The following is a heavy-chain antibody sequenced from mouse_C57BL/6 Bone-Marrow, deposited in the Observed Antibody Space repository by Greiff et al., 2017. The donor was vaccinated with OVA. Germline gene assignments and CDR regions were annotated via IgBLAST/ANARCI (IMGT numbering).Heavy chain of an antibody. CDR1: GFSLTSYG. D-gene: IGHD1-1*01. Sequence: QVQLQQSGPGLVQPSQSLSITCTVSGFSLTSYGVHWVRQSPGKGLEWLGVIWSGGSTDYNAAFISRLSISKDNSKSQVFFKMNSLQADDTAIYYCARNRLLRGFDYWGQGTTLTVSS. V-gene: IGHV2-2*01. J-gene: IGHJ2*01. CDR3: ARNRLLRGFDY. CDR2: IWSGGST.